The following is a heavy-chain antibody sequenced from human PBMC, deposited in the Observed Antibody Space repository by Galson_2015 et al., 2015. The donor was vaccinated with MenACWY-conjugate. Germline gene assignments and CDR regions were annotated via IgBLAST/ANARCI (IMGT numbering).Heavy chain of an antibody. V-gene: IGHV6-1*01. J-gene: IGHJ6*02. CDR2: TYYRSKWYN. Sequence: ISGDSVSSNSAAWNWIRQSPSRGLEWLGRTYYRSKWYNDYAVSVKSRITINPDTSKNQFSLQLNSVTPEDTAVYYCARDLDVDIVATITANGMDVWGQGTTVTVSS. CDR1: GDSVSSNSAA. CDR3: ARDLDVDIVATITANGMDV. D-gene: IGHD5-12*01.